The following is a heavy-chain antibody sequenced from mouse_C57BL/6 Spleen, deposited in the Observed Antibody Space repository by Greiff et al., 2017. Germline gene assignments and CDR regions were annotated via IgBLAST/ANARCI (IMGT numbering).Heavy chain of an antibody. Sequence: QVQLQQSGAELASPGASVTLSCKASGYTFTDHIMNWVKKRPGQGLEWIGRIYPVSGETNYNQKFMGKAPFSVDRSSSTVYMVLNSLTSEDPAVYYCGLTGTDYYAMGYWGQGTSGTVSS. D-gene: IGHD4-1*01. V-gene: IGHV1-11*01. CDR3: GLTGTDYYAMGY. J-gene: IGHJ4*01. CDR1: GYTFTDHI. CDR2: IYPVSGET.